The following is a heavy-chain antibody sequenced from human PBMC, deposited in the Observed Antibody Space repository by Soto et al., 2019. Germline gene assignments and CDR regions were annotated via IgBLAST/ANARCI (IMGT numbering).Heavy chain of an antibody. J-gene: IGHJ4*02. CDR2: INPNSGVT. CDR1: GYTFTGYY. Sequence: ASVKVSCKASGYTFTGYYLHWVRQAPGQGLEWMGWINPNSGVTNYAQKFQGRVTMTRDTSISTAYMELSRLRSDDTAVYYCARGGTVVTTQFDYWGQGTLVTVSS. V-gene: IGHV1-2*02. D-gene: IGHD2-15*01. CDR3: ARGGTVVTTQFDY.